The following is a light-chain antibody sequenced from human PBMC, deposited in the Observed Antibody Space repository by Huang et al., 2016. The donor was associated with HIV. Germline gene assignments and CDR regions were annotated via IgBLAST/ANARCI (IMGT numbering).Light chain of an antibody. Sequence: DIQMTQSPSTLSASVGDRVTITCRASQSISDWLAWYQQKPGKAPKLLIYKASNLESGVQLRFSGSGSGTEFTLTISSLQPDDFATYYCQQYDNYTTFAQGTKLEIQ. CDR1: QSISDW. CDR3: QQYDNYTT. CDR2: KAS. V-gene: IGKV1-5*03. J-gene: IGKJ2*01.